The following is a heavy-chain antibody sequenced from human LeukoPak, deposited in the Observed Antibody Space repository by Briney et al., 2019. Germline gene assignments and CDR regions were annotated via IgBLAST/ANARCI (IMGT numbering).Heavy chain of an antibody. CDR3: AKDLDYYGSGSPFDY. CDR1: GFTFSSYA. Sequence: GRSLRLSCAASGFTFSSYAMHWVRQAPGKGLEWVAVISYDGSNKYYADSVKGRFTISRDNSKNTLYLQMNSLRAEDTAVYYCAKDLDYYGSGSPFDYWGQGTLVTVSS. CDR2: ISYDGSNK. D-gene: IGHD3-10*01. V-gene: IGHV3-30*07. J-gene: IGHJ4*02.